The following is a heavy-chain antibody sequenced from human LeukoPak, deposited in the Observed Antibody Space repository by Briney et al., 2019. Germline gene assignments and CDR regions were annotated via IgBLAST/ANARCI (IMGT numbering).Heavy chain of an antibody. CDR3: AAAAAGPQYYYYYYGMDV. CDR1: GFTFTSSA. Sequence: GASVKVSCKASGFTFTSSAVQWARQARGQRLEWIGWIVVGSGNTNYAQKFQERVTITRDMSTSTAYMELSSLRSEDTAVYYCAAAAAGPQYYYYYYGMDVWGQGTTVTVSS. CDR2: IVVGSGNT. D-gene: IGHD6-13*01. V-gene: IGHV1-58*01. J-gene: IGHJ6*02.